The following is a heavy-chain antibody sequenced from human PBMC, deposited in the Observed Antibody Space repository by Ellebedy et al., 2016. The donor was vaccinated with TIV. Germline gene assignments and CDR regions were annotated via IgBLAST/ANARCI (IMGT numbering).Heavy chain of an antibody. Sequence: PGGSLRLSCTVSGGSISSYFWSWIRQPPGKGLEWIGYIDYSGNTNYNPSLQSRVTVSVDTSNHQFSLKLTSVTAADTAVYFCARHDPRYYESSGFYYGGWFDPWGQGSLVTVSS. CDR3: ARHDPRYYESSGFYYGGWFDP. J-gene: IGHJ5*02. V-gene: IGHV4-59*08. CDR1: GGSISSYF. D-gene: IGHD3-22*01. CDR2: IDYSGNT.